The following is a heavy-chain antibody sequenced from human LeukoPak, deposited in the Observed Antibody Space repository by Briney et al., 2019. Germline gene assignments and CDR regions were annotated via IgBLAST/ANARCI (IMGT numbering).Heavy chain of an antibody. D-gene: IGHD6-13*01. Sequence: GGSLSLPRAASGFTFSSYEMNWVRQAPGKGLEWVSYISSSGSTIYYADSVKGRFTISRDNAKNSLYLQMNRLRAEDTAVYYCARDGSSSGPTYFDYWGQGTLVTVSS. V-gene: IGHV3-48*03. CDR3: ARDGSSSGPTYFDY. CDR2: ISSSGSTI. CDR1: GFTFSSYE. J-gene: IGHJ4*02.